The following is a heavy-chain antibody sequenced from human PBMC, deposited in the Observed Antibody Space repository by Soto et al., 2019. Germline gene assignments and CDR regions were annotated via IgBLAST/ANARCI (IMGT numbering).Heavy chain of an antibody. Sequence: SQTLSLTCAISGDSVSSNSAAWNWIRQSPSRGLEWLGRTYYRSKWYNDYAVSVKSRITINPDTSKNQFSLQLNSVTPEDTAVYYCARGRRTGTTVNNWFDPWGQGTLVTVSS. V-gene: IGHV6-1*01. J-gene: IGHJ5*02. D-gene: IGHD1-7*01. CDR2: TYYRSKWYN. CDR1: GDSVSSNSAA. CDR3: ARGRRTGTTVNNWFDP.